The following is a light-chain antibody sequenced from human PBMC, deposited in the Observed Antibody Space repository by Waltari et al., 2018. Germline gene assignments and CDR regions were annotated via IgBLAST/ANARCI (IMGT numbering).Light chain of an antibody. CDR1: QSVFSSY. J-gene: IGKJ4*01. CDR2: GAS. V-gene: IGKV3-20*01. CDR3: QVYGSSPLT. Sequence: ILLAQFPGTLSLSPGETATFSCRASQSVFSSYIGWYQQKPGQAPRLLIYGASNRATDSPDRFSGSGSGTDFTLTISRLEPEDFAVYYCQVYGSSPLTFGGGTKVEI.